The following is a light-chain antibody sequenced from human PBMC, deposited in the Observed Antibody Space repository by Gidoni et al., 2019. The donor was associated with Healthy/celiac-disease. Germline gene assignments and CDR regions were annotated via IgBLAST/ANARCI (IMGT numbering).Light chain of an antibody. CDR1: HSISSY. J-gene: IGKJ1*01. CDR3: QQSYSTPRT. Sequence: DIQMTQSPSSLSASVGDRGTITCRARHSISSYLNWYPQKPGKAPKLLIYAASSLQSGVPSRFSGSGSGTDFTLTISSLQPEDFATYYCQQSYSTPRTFGQGTKVEIK. CDR2: AAS. V-gene: IGKV1-39*01.